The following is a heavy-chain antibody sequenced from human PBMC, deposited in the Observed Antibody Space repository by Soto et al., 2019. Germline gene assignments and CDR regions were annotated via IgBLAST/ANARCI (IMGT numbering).Heavy chain of an antibody. CDR1: GGSISSSSYY. D-gene: IGHD6-13*01. CDR2: IYHSGST. CDR3: ARAAAGTVYYYYMDV. V-gene: IGHV4-39*01. J-gene: IGHJ6*03. Sequence: TSETLSLTCTVSGGSISSSSYYWGWIRQPPGKGLEWIGSIYHSGSTYYNPSLKSRVTISVDTSKNQFSLKLSSVTAADTAVYYCARAAAGTVYYYYMDVWGKGTTVTVSS.